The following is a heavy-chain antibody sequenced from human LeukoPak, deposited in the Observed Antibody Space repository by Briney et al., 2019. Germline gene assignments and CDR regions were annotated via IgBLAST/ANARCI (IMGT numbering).Heavy chain of an antibody. CDR1: GFTFSSYA. CDR3: AKDPYSGSPRGFDY. Sequence: GGSLRLSCAASGFTFSSYAMSWVRQAPGGGLEWVSTISPSGGSTFYADSVKGLFTIFRDNSKNTLYLQMNNLRVDDTAVYYCAKDPYSGSPRGFDYWGQGILVAASS. D-gene: IGHD1-26*01. CDR2: ISPSGGST. V-gene: IGHV3-23*01. J-gene: IGHJ4*02.